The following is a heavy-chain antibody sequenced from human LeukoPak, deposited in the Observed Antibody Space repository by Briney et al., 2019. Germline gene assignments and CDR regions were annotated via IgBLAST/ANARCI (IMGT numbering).Heavy chain of an antibody. CDR2: MNNRGTS. CDR3: TRIPTHYYGSGSYYGYFDS. J-gene: IGHJ4*02. CDR1: GGSTSSGDYY. Sequence: KSSETLSLTCTVSGGSTSSGDYYWNWIRQHPGKGLEWIGYMNNRGTSNYNPSLRSRVTISVDTSNNQFSLRLSSVTAADTAVYYCTRIPTHYYGSGSYYGYFDSWGQGTLVTVSS. V-gene: IGHV4-31*03. D-gene: IGHD3-10*01.